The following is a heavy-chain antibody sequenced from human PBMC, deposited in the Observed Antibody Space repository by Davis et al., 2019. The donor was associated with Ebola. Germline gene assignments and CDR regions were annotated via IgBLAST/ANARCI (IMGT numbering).Heavy chain of an antibody. CDR1: GGTISSSNW. V-gene: IGHV4-4*02. Sequence: GSLRLSCAVSGGTISSSNWRSWVRQPPGKGLEWIGVIYHSGSTYYNPSFKSRVTISVDKSKNQFSLKLSSVTAADTAVYYSARDPQDYDILTDYGRYYGMDVWGKGTTVTVSS. CDR2: IYHSGST. CDR3: ARDPQDYDILTDYGRYYGMDV. J-gene: IGHJ6*04. D-gene: IGHD3-9*01.